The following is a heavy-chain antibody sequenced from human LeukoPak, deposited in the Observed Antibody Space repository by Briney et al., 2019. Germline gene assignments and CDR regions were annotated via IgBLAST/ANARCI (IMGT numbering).Heavy chain of an antibody. Sequence: GRSLRLSCAASGFTFSSYAMHWVRQAPGKGLEWVAVISYDGSNKYYADSVKGRFTISRDNSKNTLYLQMNSLRAEDTAVYYRARDRGYSGYVTYAFDIWGQGTMVTVSS. D-gene: IGHD5-12*01. CDR2: ISYDGSNK. J-gene: IGHJ3*02. CDR1: GFTFSSYA. V-gene: IGHV3-30-3*01. CDR3: ARDRGYSGYVTYAFDI.